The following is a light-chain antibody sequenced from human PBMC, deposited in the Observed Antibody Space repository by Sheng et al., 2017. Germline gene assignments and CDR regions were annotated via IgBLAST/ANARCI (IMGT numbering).Light chain of an antibody. CDR3: QRYLSGYT. V-gene: IGKV1-27*01. Sequence: DIQMTQSPSSLSASVGDRVTITCRASEAIANNLAWYQQRAGKPPKLLMYDASTLQSGVPSRFSGSGSGTEFTLTISSLQSEDFAVYYCQRYLSGYTFGQGTKLEIK. J-gene: IGKJ2*01. CDR2: DAS. CDR1: EAIANN.